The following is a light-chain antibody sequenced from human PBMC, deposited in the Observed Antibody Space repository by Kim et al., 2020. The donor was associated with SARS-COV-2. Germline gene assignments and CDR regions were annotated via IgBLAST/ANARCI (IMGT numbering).Light chain of an antibody. Sequence: GQSSPITCTGTSSDLGRYNDDSWFQHHPGKAPKLLIYDVTKRPSGVPDRFSGSKSGNTASLTISGLQAEDEADYSCCSYAGDYIGVFGGGTQLTVL. V-gene: IGLV2-11*01. CDR1: SSDLGRYND. CDR3: CSYAGDYIGV. CDR2: DVT. J-gene: IGLJ3*02.